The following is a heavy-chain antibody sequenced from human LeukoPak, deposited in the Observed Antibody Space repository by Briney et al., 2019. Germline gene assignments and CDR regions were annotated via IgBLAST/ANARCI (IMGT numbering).Heavy chain of an antibody. V-gene: IGHV4-59*08. CDR3: ARGSGWYAY. Sequence: SGTPSLTRLVSGGSISSYYWSWIRQPPAKGLEWIGYIYYSGSTNYNPSLKSRVTISVDTSKNQFSLKLSSVTAADTAVYYCARGSGWYAYWGQGTLVTVSS. D-gene: IGHD6-19*01. CDR1: GGSISSYY. CDR2: IYYSGST. J-gene: IGHJ4*02.